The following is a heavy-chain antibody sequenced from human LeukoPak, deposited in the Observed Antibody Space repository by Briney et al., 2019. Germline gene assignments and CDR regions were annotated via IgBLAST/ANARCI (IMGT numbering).Heavy chain of an antibody. D-gene: IGHD4-17*01. CDR3: ARDQGNRRTTVTPFDY. CDR1: SDTFTSYG. Sequence: ASVKVSCKASSDTFTSYGISWVRQAPGQGLEWMGWISPYNGATKSAQKFQGRVTMSTDTSTTTAYLELRSLRPDDTALYYCARDQGNRRTTVTPFDYWGQGTLVTVSS. CDR2: ISPYNGAT. J-gene: IGHJ4*01. V-gene: IGHV1-18*01.